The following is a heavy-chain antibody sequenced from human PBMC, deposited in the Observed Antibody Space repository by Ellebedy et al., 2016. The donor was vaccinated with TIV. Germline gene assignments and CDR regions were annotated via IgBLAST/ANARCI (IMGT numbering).Heavy chain of an antibody. CDR2: IYPRDYDT. CDR3: ARPRTAASGAASDF. CDR1: GYSFTNYW. J-gene: IGHJ4*02. D-gene: IGHD5-12*01. V-gene: IGHV5-51*01. Sequence: KVSCKTSGYSFTNYWIAWVRQMPGKGLEWMGIIYPRDYDTRYSPSFQGQVSMSVDKSITTAYLQWSSLRPSDTGIYYCARPRTAASGAASDFWGQGTLVYVSS.